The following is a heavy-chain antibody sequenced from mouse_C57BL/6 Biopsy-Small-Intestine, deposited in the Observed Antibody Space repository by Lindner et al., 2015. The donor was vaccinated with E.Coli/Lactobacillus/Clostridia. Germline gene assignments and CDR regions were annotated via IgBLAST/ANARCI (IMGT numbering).Heavy chain of an antibody. Sequence: SVKVSCKASKYTFTDYFIHWVRQAPGQGLQWVGWIDPNTGGTNYPQRFQGRVTMTRDTSINTAYMELSSLRSDDTAVYYCARGYDNGWLYFDSWGQGTLLTVSS. CDR1: KYTFTDYF. CDR3: ARGYDNGWLYFDS. D-gene: IGHD2-2*01. V-gene: IGHV1-64*01. J-gene: IGHJ2*01. CDR2: IDPNTGGT.